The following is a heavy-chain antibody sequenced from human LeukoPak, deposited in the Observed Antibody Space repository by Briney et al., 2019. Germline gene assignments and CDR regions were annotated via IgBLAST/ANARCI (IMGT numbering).Heavy chain of an antibody. CDR2: IYYSGST. CDR3: ARAQELLWFGEAFLPAL. J-gene: IGHJ3*01. Sequence: SETLSLTCTVSGGSISSYYWSWIRQPPGKGLEWIGYIYYSGSTNYNPSLKSRVTISVDTSKNQFSLKLSSVTAADTAVYYCARAQELLWFGEAFLPALWGQGTMVAVSS. CDR1: GGSISSYY. V-gene: IGHV4-59*12. D-gene: IGHD3-10*01.